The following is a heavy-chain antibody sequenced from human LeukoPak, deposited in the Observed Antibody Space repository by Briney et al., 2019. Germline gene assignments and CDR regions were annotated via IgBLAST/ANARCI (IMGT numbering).Heavy chain of an antibody. J-gene: IGHJ4*02. CDR3: ARAKLLWFGELLSPYFDY. CDR2: INPNSGGT. CDR1: GYTFTGYY. D-gene: IGHD3-10*01. Sequence: ASVKVSCKASGYTFTGYYMHWVRQAPGQGLEWMGWINPNSGGTNYAQKFQGRVTMTRDTSISTAYMELSRLRSDDTAVYYCARAKLLWFGELLSPYFDYWGQGTLVTVSS. V-gene: IGHV1-2*02.